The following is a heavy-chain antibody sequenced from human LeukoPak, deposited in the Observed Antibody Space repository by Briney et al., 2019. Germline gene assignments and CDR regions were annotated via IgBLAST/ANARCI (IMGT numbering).Heavy chain of an antibody. CDR2: INHSGTT. Sequence: SETLSLTCAVYGGSFSGYSWTWIRQPPGKGLEWIGEINHSGTTDYNPSLQSRVTISLDTSKNQFSLKVTSVTAADTAVYYCVRDRQHCSGGNCYSEDLPDSWGQGTLVIVSS. D-gene: IGHD2-15*01. V-gene: IGHV4-34*01. CDR1: GGSFSGYS. CDR3: VRDRQHCSGGNCYSEDLPDS. J-gene: IGHJ4*02.